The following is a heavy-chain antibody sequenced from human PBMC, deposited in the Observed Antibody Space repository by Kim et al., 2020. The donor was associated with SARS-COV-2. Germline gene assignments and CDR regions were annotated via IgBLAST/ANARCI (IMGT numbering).Heavy chain of an antibody. CDR2: YI. D-gene: IGHD2-15*01. V-gene: IGHV3-21*01. CDR3: AIPNGRWTPG. J-gene: IGHJ4*02. Sequence: YIYYADSVKGRFTISRDNAKNSLYLQMNSLRAEDTAVYYCAIPNGRWTPGWGQGTLVTVSS.